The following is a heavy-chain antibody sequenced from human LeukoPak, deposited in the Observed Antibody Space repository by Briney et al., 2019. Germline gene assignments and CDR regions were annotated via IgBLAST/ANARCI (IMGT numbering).Heavy chain of an antibody. D-gene: IGHD6-19*01. CDR3: ARDGYSSAWHHRNLDY. CDR1: EFTFSRYG. CDR2: IWYDGSKK. V-gene: IGHV3-33*01. Sequence: SGGSLRLSCAASEFTFSRYGMHWVRQAPGKGLEWVAVIWYDGSKKYYADSVKGRFTISRDNSKNTLYLQMNTLRAEDTAVYYCARDGYSSAWHHRNLDYWGQGTLVTVSS. J-gene: IGHJ4*02.